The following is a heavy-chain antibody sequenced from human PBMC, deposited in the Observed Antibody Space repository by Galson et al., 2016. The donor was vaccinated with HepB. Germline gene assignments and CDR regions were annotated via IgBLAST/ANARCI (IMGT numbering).Heavy chain of an antibody. CDR2: IWNDGSNK. D-gene: IGHD2-21*01. Sequence: SLRLSCAASGFAFSGSAMHWVRQAPGKGLEWLAGIWNDGSNKYYVDSVKGRFTISRDNSKNTLYLQMNSLRAEDTAVYYCAKELWLFRHPGVGYLDYWGQGTLVIVSS. CDR1: GFAFSGSA. V-gene: IGHV3-30*04. J-gene: IGHJ4*02. CDR3: AKELWLFRHPGVGYLDY.